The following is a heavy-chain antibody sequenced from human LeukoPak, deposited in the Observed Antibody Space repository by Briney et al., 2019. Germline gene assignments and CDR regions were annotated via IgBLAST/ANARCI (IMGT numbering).Heavy chain of an antibody. V-gene: IGHV5-51*01. CDR2: IYPGDSDT. CDR1: GYSFTSYR. Sequence: ESLKISCKGSGYSFTSYRIGWVRQMPGKGLEWMGIIYPGDSDTRYSPSFQGQVTISADKSISTAYLQWSSLRSEDTAVYYCARAGGNQYYFDYWGQGTLVTVSS. D-gene: IGHD4-23*01. J-gene: IGHJ4*02. CDR3: ARAGGNQYYFDY.